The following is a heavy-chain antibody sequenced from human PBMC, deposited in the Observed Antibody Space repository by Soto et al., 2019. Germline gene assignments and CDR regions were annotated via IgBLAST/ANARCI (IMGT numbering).Heavy chain of an antibody. CDR2: ISAYNGNI. CDR3: ARGATPYHRMDV. D-gene: IGHD1-26*01. CDR1: GYTFSSNG. Sequence: QVQLVQSGAEVKKPGASVKVSCKASGYTFSSNGISWVRQAPGQGLEWMGWISAYNGNIIYAQKLQGRLTMTTDTSTITAYMELRSLRSDDTAVYYCARGATPYHRMDVWGQGTTVTVSS. V-gene: IGHV1-18*01. J-gene: IGHJ6*02.